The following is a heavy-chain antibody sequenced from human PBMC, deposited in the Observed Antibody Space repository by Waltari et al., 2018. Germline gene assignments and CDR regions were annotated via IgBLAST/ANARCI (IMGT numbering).Heavy chain of an antibody. CDR2: IIPILGTA. J-gene: IGHJ4*02. D-gene: IGHD2-2*01. Sequence: QVQLVQSGAEVKKPGSSVKVSCKASGGTFSSYAISWVRQAPGQGLEWMGRIIPILGTANYAQKFQGRVTITADKSTSTAYMELSSLRSEDTAVYYCAIQTRGSSTTLGGYYFDYWGQGTLVTVSS. CDR3: AIQTRGSSTTLGGYYFDY. V-gene: IGHV1-69*08. CDR1: GGTFSSYA.